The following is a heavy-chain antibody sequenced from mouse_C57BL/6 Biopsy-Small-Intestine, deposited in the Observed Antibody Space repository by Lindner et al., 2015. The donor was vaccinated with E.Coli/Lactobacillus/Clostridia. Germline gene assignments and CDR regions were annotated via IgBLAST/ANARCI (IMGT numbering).Heavy chain of an antibody. Sequence: SVKVSCKASGYTFATYFMHWVRQAPGQRLEWMGWINPGNGNTKFSQRFQGRVTITRDTSASTAYMELSSLRSEDTAVYYCAKDGPYYDILTGFDAAGYYFDYWGQGTLVTVPS. D-gene: IGHD2-4*01. J-gene: IGHJ2*01. CDR1: GYTFATYF. V-gene: IGHV1-84*02. CDR3: AKDGPYYDILTGFDAAGYYFDY. CDR2: INPGNGNT.